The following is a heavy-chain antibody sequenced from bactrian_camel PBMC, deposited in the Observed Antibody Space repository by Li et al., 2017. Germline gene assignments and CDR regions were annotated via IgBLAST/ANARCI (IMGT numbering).Heavy chain of an antibody. CDR3: AVSTRYSELGLERSRYNY. CDR1: GYTYATYS. CDR2: ITGDGIV. J-gene: IGHJ4*01. D-gene: IGHD1*01. V-gene: IGHV3S53*01. Sequence: HVQLVESGGGSVQSGGSLKLSCVASGYTYATYSMAWFRQAPGKEREGVAHITGDGIVTYADSVKDRFTISQDNAKNTLYLQMNNLKSEDTAMYYCAVSTRYSELGLERSRYNYWGQGTQVTVS.